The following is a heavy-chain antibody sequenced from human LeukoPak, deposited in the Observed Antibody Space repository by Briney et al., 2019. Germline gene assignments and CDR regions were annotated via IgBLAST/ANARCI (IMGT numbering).Heavy chain of an antibody. V-gene: IGHV4-38-2*02. CDR3: ARERSHFWYMDV. CDR1: GYSIGTGNY. J-gene: IGHJ6*03. CDR2: VYHSGT. D-gene: IGHD3-10*01. Sequence: SETLSLTCSVSGYSIGTGNYWAWVRQPPGKGLEWIGCVYHSGTHYKSSLTSRATISMDTSANQFSLKLRSVTAADSAIYYCARERSHFWYMDVWGKGTTVTVSS.